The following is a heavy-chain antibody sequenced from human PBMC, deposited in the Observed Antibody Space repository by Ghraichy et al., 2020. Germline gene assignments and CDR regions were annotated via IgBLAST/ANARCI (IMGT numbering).Heavy chain of an antibody. CDR2: INWNGGST. D-gene: IGHD2-21*02. Sequence: GGSLRLSCAASGFTFDDYGMSWVRQAPGKGLEWVSGINWNGGSTGYADSVKGRFTISRDNAKNSLYLQMNSLRAEDTALYHCARAPDCGGDCSFFDYWGQGTLVTVSS. J-gene: IGHJ4*02. CDR1: GFTFDDYG. CDR3: ARAPDCGGDCSFFDY. V-gene: IGHV3-20*01.